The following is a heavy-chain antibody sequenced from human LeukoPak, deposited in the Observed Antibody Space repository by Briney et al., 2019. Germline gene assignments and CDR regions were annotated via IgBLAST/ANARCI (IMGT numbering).Heavy chain of an antibody. CDR1: GFTFSSYE. CDR3: ARDWNYGVAFDY. V-gene: IGHV3-21*01. J-gene: IGHJ4*02. CDR2: ISSSSSYI. Sequence: GGSLRLSCAASGFTFSSYEMNWVRQAPGKGLEWVSSISSSSSYIYYADSVKGRFTISRDNAKNSLYLQMNSLRAEDTAVYYCARDWNYGVAFDYWGQGTLVTVSS. D-gene: IGHD1-7*01.